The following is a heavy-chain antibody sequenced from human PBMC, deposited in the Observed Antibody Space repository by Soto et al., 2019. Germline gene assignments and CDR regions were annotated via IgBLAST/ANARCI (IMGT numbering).Heavy chain of an antibody. J-gene: IGHJ4*02. Sequence: QVQLQESGPGLVKPSENLSLTCTVSGGSISSYYWSWIRQPPGKGLEWIGYIYYSGSTNYNPSLKSRVTISVDTSKNQFSLKLSSVTAADTAVYYCARVGDDILTGYRNTHFDYWGQGTLVTVSS. D-gene: IGHD3-9*01. CDR2: IYYSGST. CDR3: ARVGDDILTGYRNTHFDY. CDR1: GGSISSYY. V-gene: IGHV4-59*01.